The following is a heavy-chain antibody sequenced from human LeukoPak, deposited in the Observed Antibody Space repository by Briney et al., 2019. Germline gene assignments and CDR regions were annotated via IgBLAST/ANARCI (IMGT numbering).Heavy chain of an antibody. D-gene: IGHD1-26*01. J-gene: IGHJ4*02. Sequence: SVKVSCKASGGTFSSYAISWVRQAPGQGLEWMGGIIPIFGTANYAQKFQGRVTITTDESTSTAYMELSSLRSDDTAVYYCASGLEGATNYWGQGTLVTVSS. CDR1: GGTFSSYA. CDR3: ASGLEGATNY. CDR2: IIPIFGTA. V-gene: IGHV1-69*05.